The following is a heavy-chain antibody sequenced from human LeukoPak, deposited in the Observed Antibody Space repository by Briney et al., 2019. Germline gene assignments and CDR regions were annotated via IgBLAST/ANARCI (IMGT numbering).Heavy chain of an antibody. V-gene: IGHV4-59*12. J-gene: IGHJ4*02. CDR3: AKGQVVPAALYRPFDY. CDR2: IYYSGNT. Sequence: PSETLSLTCTVSGGSISSYYWSWIRQPPGEGLEWIGYIYYSGNTNYNPSLKSRVTISVDTSKNQFSLKLSSVTAADTAVYYCAKGQVVPAALYRPFDYWGQGTLVTVSS. CDR1: GGSISSYY. D-gene: IGHD2-2*01.